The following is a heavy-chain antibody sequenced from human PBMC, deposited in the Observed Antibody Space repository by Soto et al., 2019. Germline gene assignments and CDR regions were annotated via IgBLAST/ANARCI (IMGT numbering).Heavy chain of an antibody. CDR2: IRNKVYSYST. CDR1: GFTFGDHY. D-gene: IGHD1-1*01. Sequence: PGGSLRLSCTLSGFTFGDHYVDWVRQAPGKGLEWIGRIRNKVYSYSTTFAASVKGRLTLSRDDSENSVYLQMDSLKAEDTAVYYCVSTIQPGTTIYFDYWGQGTLVTVSS. J-gene: IGHJ4*02. V-gene: IGHV3-72*01. CDR3: VSTIQPGTTIYFDY.